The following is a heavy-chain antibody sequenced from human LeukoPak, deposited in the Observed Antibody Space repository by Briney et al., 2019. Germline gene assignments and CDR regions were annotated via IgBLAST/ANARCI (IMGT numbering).Heavy chain of an antibody. CDR1: GYIFTSYG. CDR2: ISPYNGNS. J-gene: IGHJ4*02. CDR3: ARENAGVPAAYDY. Sequence: ASVKVSCKASGYIFTSYGISWVRQAPGQGLEWMGWISPYNGNSNYAQKLQGRVTMTTDTSTSTAYMELRSLRSDDTAVYYCARENAGVPAAYDYGGQGTLVTVSS. D-gene: IGHD2-2*01. V-gene: IGHV1-18*01.